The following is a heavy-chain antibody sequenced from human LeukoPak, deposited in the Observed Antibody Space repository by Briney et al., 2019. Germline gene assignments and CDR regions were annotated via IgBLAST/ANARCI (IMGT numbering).Heavy chain of an antibody. D-gene: IGHD6-13*01. CDR2: ISYDGTNK. CDR3: ARIGYSSSCFDY. V-gene: IGHV3-30-3*01. CDR1: GFTFSTYA. Sequence: PGGSLRLSCTASGFTFSTYAMHWVRQAPGKGLEWVAVISYDGTNKYYADSMKGRFTISRDNAKHSVYLQMNSLRAEDTAIYYCARIGYSSSCFDYWGQGTLVTVSS. J-gene: IGHJ4*03.